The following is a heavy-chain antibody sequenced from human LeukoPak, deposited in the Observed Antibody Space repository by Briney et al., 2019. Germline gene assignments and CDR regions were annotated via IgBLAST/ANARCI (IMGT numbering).Heavy chain of an antibody. CDR2: ISSSGRTI. J-gene: IGHJ3*02. CDR3: ARNTPEDAFDI. CDR1: GFTLSTYE. V-gene: IGHV3-48*03. Sequence: GGSLRLSCAASGFTLSTYEMNWVRQALGKGLEWVSYISSSGRTIYYADSVKGRFTISRDNAKNSLYLQMNSLRAEDTAVYYCARNTPEDAFDIWGQGTMVTVSS.